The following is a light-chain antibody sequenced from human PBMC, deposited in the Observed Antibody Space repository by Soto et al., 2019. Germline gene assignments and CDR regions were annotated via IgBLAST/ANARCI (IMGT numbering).Light chain of an antibody. CDR1: PSVCHRC. Sequence: ETVLTQSPGTLSFSPVERVTLSCRASPSVCHRCLAWYQQKPGQSPRPLIYGASPRATGIPDRFSGRGSGTDFTLTISRLEPEDFAVYYCQHYGTTPWTFGQGTKVGIK. CDR2: GAS. V-gene: IGKV3-20*01. J-gene: IGKJ1*01. CDR3: QHYGTTPWT.